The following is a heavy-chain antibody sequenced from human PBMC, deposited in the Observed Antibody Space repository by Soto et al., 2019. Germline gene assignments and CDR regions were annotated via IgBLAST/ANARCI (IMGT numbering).Heavy chain of an antibody. CDR1: GGSISSYY. Sequence: PSETLSLTCTFSGGSISSYYWSWIRQPPGKGLEWIGYIYYSGSTNYNPSLKSRVTISVDTSKNQFSLKLSSVTAADTAVYYCARKTSGSAPMYYYMDVWGKGTTVTVS. CDR3: ARKTSGSAPMYYYMDV. J-gene: IGHJ6*03. V-gene: IGHV4-59*08. CDR2: IYYSGST. D-gene: IGHD2-2*01.